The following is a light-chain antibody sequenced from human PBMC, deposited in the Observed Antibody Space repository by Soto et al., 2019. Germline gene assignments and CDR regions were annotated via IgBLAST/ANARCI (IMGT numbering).Light chain of an antibody. V-gene: IGLV2-14*03. J-gene: IGLJ2*01. CDR3: SSYTSSSTVI. Sequence: QSALTQPASLSGSHGQSITISCTGPSSDVCGYNFVSWYQQHPGKSPKFIIYDVRNRPSGVSNRFSGSRSGNTASLTISGLQAEDEADYSCSSYTSSSTVIFCGGTKLTVL. CDR1: SSDVCGYNF. CDR2: DVR.